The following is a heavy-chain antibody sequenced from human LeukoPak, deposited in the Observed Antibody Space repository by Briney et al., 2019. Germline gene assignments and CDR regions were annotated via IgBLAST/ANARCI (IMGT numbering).Heavy chain of an antibody. Sequence: SQTLSLTCAISGDRFSSNGAAGNWIRHSPSRALECLGRTYYRSKWYNDYAVSVKSRITINPDTSKNQLSLQLNSVTPEDTAVYYCARDGQQLATYYFDYWGQGTLVTVSS. V-gene: IGHV6-1*01. CDR2: TYYRSKWYN. J-gene: IGHJ4*02. CDR1: GDRFSSNGAA. CDR3: ARDGQQLATYYFDY. D-gene: IGHD6-13*01.